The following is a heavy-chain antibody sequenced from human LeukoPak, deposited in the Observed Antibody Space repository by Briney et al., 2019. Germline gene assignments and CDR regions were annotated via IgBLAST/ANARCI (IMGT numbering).Heavy chain of an antibody. Sequence: GSLRLSCAASGFTLSRYSMNWVRQPPGKGLEWIGEINHSGSTNYNPSLKSRVTISVDTSKNQFSLKLSSVTAADTAVYYCARDQPHNSGWYNYWGQGTLVTVSS. V-gene: IGHV4-34*01. CDR1: GFTLSRYS. D-gene: IGHD6-19*01. CDR2: INHSGST. CDR3: ARDQPHNSGWYNY. J-gene: IGHJ4*02.